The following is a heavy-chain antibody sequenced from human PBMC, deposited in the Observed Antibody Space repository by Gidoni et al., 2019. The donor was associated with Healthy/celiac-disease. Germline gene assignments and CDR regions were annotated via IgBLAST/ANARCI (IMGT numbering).Heavy chain of an antibody. V-gene: IGHV3-74*01. CDR1: GFTFSRHW. J-gene: IGHJ4*02. CDR2: INSDGSST. Sequence: EVQLVESGGGFVQPGGSLRLSCAASGFTFSRHWMHWVRQAPGKGLVWVSRINSDGSSTSYADSVKGRFTISRDNAKNTLYLQMNSLRAEDTAVYYCAREAPSSWTNDYWGQGTLVTVSS. D-gene: IGHD6-13*01. CDR3: AREAPSSWTNDY.